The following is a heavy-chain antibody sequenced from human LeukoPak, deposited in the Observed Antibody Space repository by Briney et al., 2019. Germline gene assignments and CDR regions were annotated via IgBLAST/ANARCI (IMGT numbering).Heavy chain of an antibody. CDR3: ARHYYDSGAPFDI. Sequence: GASVKVSCKSSGGTFSSYAISWVRQAPGQGLEWMGGIIPIFGTANYAQKFQGRVTITTDESTSTAYMELSSLRSEDTAVHYCARHYYDSGAPFDIWGQGTMVTVSS. D-gene: IGHD3-22*01. V-gene: IGHV1-69*05. J-gene: IGHJ3*02. CDR1: GGTFSSYA. CDR2: IIPIFGTA.